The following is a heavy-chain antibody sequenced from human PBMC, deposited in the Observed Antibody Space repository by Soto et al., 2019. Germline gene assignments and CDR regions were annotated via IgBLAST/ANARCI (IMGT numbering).Heavy chain of an antibody. Sequence: ASVKVSCKASGYTFTSYDINWVLQATGQGLEWMGWMNPNSGNTGYAQKFQGRVTMTRNTSISTAYMELSSLRSEDTAVYYCARALSEELYFDFWSGYYGHNYYYYYMDVWGKGTTVTVSS. V-gene: IGHV1-8*01. CDR2: MNPNSGNT. D-gene: IGHD3-3*01. CDR3: ARALSEELYFDFWSGYYGHNYYYYYMDV. J-gene: IGHJ6*03. CDR1: GYTFTSYD.